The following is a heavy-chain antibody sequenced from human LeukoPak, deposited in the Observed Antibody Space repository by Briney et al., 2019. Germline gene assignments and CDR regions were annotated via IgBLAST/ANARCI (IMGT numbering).Heavy chain of an antibody. J-gene: IGHJ4*02. Sequence: SETLSLTCTVSGGSISTSNYYWGWIRQPPGKGLGWIGNIFYSGSTYYSPSLKSRVTISVDTSKNQFSLKLSSVTAADTAVYYCARDLLMITFGGVIVYFDYWGQGTLVTVSS. V-gene: IGHV4-39*07. CDR2: IFYSGST. CDR1: GGSISTSNYY. CDR3: ARDLLMITFGGVIVYFDY. D-gene: IGHD3-16*02.